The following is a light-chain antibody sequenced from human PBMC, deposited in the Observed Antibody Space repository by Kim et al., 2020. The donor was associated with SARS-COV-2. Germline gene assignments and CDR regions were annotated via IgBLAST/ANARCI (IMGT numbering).Light chain of an antibody. Sequence: QSALTQPRSVSGSPGQSVTISCTGTSSDVGGYNYVSWYQQHPGKAPKLMIYDVSKRPSGVPDRFSCSKSGNTASLTISGLQAEDEADYYCCSYAGSYTLVFGGGTQLTVL. CDR2: DVS. CDR3: CSYAGSYTLV. V-gene: IGLV2-11*01. CDR1: SSDVGGYNY. J-gene: IGLJ2*01.